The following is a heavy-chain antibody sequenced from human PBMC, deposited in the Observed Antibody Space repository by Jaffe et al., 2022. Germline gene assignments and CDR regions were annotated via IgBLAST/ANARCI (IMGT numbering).Heavy chain of an antibody. CDR1: GGSFSGYY. Sequence: QVQLQQWGAGLLKPSETLSLTCAVYGGSFSGYYWSWIRQPPGKGLEWIGEINHSGSTNYNPSLKSRVTISVDTSKNQFSLKLSSVTAADTAVYYCARAGGWYRVEDYWGQGTLVTVSS. CDR3: ARAGGWYRVEDY. V-gene: IGHV4-34*01. CDR2: INHSGST. D-gene: IGHD6-19*01. J-gene: IGHJ4*02.